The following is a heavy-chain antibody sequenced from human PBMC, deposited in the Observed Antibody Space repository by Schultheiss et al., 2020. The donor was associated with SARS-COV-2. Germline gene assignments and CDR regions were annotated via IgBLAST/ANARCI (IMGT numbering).Heavy chain of an antibody. Sequence: SQTLSLTCTVSGGSISSGGYYWSWIRQHPGKGLEWIGYIYYSGSTNYNPSLKSRVTISVDTSKNQFSLKLSSVTAADTAVYYCTRGPVTNCAGADCLPRFWGQGTLVTVSS. D-gene: IGHD2-21*02. J-gene: IGHJ1*01. V-gene: IGHV4-61*08. CDR1: GGSISSGGYY. CDR2: IYYSGST. CDR3: TRGPVTNCAGADCLPRF.